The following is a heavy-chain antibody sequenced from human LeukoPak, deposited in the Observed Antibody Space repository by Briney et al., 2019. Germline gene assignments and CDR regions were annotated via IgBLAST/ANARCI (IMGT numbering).Heavy chain of an antibody. D-gene: IGHD3-9*01. J-gene: IGHJ4*02. CDR1: GFTFSSYS. V-gene: IGHV3-21*01. CDR3: ARPTAYDILTGYLYYFDY. CDR2: ISSSSSYI. Sequence: GGSLRLSCAASGFTFSSYSMNWVRQAPGKGLEWVSSISSSSSYIYYADLVKGRYTISRDNAKNSLYLQMNSLRAEDTAVYYCARPTAYDILTGYLYYFDYWGQGTLVTVSS.